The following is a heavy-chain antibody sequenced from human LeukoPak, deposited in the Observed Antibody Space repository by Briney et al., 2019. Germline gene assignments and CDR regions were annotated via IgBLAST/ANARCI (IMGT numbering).Heavy chain of an antibody. D-gene: IGHD6-19*01. CDR1: GGSVSSSNW. Sequence: TSETLSLTCAVSGGSVSSSNWWSWVRQSPGKGLEWIGEIYHSETTKYNPSLQSRVTISVDTSKNQFSLKLSSVTAADTAVYYCARVPSGWPFYYFDYWGQGTLVTVSS. CDR3: ARVPSGWPFYYFDY. J-gene: IGHJ4*02. CDR2: IYHSETT. V-gene: IGHV4-4*02.